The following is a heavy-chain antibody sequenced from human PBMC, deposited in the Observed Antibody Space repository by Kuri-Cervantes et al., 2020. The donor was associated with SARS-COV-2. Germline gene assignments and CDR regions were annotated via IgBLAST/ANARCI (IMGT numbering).Heavy chain of an antibody. Sequence: SCAASGFTFRDYYISWIRQAPGKGLEGVSYISSSGSTIYYADSVKGRFTIFRDNAKNSLYLQMNSLRAEDMAVYYCAREGGDYGDYYYYGMDVWCQGTTVTVSS. V-gene: IGHV3-11*01. J-gene: IGHJ6*02. CDR2: ISSSGSTI. D-gene: IGHD4-17*01. CDR1: GFTFRDYY. CDR3: AREGGDYGDYYYYGMDV.